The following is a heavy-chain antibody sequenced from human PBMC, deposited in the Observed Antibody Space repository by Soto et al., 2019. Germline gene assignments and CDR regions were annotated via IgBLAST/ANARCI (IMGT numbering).Heavy chain of an antibody. CDR1: GFTFSSYA. Sequence: GGSLRLSCAASGFTFSSYAMHWVRQAPGKGLEWVAVMSYDGSNKYYADSVKGRFTISRDNSKNTLYLQMNSLRAEDTAVYYCARAKFAPGINAFDIWGQGTMVTVSS. CDR3: ARAKFAPGINAFDI. V-gene: IGHV3-30-3*01. CDR2: MSYDGSNK. J-gene: IGHJ3*02. D-gene: IGHD3-10*01.